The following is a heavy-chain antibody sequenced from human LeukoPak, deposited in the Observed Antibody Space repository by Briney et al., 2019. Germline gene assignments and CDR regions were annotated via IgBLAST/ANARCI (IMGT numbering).Heavy chain of an antibody. CDR1: GYTFTLYY. CDR2: INPSGGTA. V-gene: IGHV1-46*01. D-gene: IGHD6-13*01. J-gene: IGHJ4*02. Sequence: ASVKVPCKASGYTFTLYYMHWVRHAPGQGLEWMGIINPSGGTANYAQKFQGRVTVTRDTSTSTVYMELSSLRSEDTAVYYCARDLFSSSWYGPYYFDYWGQGTLVTVSS. CDR3: ARDLFSSSWYGPYYFDY.